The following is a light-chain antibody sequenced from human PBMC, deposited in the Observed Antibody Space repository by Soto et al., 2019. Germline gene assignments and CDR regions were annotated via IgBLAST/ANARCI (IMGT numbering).Light chain of an antibody. CDR2: DVS. J-gene: IGLJ1*01. CDR1: SSDVGGYNY. Sequence: QSVLTQPASVSGSPGQSITISCTGTSSDVGGYNYVSWYQQHPGKAPKLMIYDVSYRPSGVSDRFSGSKSGNTASLTISGLQSEDEAGYYCDSYTSGSSYVFGTGTKVTVL. V-gene: IGLV2-14*01. CDR3: DSYTSGSSYV.